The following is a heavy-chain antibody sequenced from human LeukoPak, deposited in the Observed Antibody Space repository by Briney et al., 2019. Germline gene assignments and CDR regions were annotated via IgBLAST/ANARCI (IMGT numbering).Heavy chain of an antibody. CDR1: GFSFSSYG. J-gene: IGHJ5*02. V-gene: IGHV3-33*01. Sequence: GGSLRLSCAASGFSFSSYGMHWVRQAPGKGLEWVAIIWYDGNTKYYADSVKGRFTISRDNSKNILYLQMNSLRAEDTAVYYCARGLRYFDWSQNWFDPWGQGTLVTISS. D-gene: IGHD3-9*01. CDR2: IWYDGNTK. CDR3: ARGLRYFDWSQNWFDP.